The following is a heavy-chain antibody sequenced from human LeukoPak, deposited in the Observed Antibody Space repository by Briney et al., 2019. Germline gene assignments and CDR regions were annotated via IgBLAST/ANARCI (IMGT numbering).Heavy chain of an antibody. CDR3: ARGLYYASGGFHYYYYGLDV. V-gene: IGHV1-2*02. J-gene: IGHJ6*02. Sequence: ASVKVSCKASGYTFTGYYMHWVRQAPGQGLEWMGWINPNSGGTNYAQKFQSRVTMTRDTSIGTAYLEISRLKSDDTAVYYCARGLYYASGGFHYYYYGLDVWGQGTTVTVSS. D-gene: IGHD3-10*01. CDR2: INPNSGGT. CDR1: GYTFTGYY.